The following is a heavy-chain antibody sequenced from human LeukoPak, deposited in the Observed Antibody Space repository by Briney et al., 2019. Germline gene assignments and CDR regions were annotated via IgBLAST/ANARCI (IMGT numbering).Heavy chain of an antibody. Sequence: GGSLRLSCAASGFTFSSYGMYWVRQAPGKGLEWVAFTRYDGSNKYYADSVKGRFTISRDNSKNTLYLKMNSLRAEDTAVYYCARRAGAYSHPYDYWGQGTLVTVSS. V-gene: IGHV3-30*02. CDR1: GFTFSSYG. D-gene: IGHD4/OR15-4a*01. CDR3: ARRAGAYSHPYDY. J-gene: IGHJ4*02. CDR2: TRYDGSNK.